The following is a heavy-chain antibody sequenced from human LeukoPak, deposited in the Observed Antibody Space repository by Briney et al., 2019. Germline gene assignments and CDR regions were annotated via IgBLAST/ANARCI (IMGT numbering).Heavy chain of an antibody. D-gene: IGHD1-7*01. J-gene: IGHJ5*02. CDR1: GLTSDTFD. Sequence: GSVKVSCKASGLTSDTFDLNWVRQATGQGLQWMGWVNAYRGDFGSAQRFLGRVSMTWNASTTTAYMQLTGLTSDDTAIYYCAKGTTLGDPWGQGTRVTVSS. CDR3: AKGTTLGDP. CDR2: VNAYRGDF. V-gene: IGHV1-8*01.